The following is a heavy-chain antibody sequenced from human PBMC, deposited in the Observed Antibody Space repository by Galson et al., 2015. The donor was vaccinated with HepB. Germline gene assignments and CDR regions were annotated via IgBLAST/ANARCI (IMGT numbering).Heavy chain of an antibody. CDR1: GFTFSSYA. Sequence: SLRLSCAASGFTFSSYAMHWVRQAPGKGLEWVAVISYDGSNKYYADSVKGRFTISRDNSKNTLYLQMNSLRAEDTAVYYCARDGRKWDTAMGLGDYWGQGTLVTVSS. CDR2: ISYDGSNK. V-gene: IGHV3-30-3*01. D-gene: IGHD5-18*01. J-gene: IGHJ4*02. CDR3: ARDGRKWDTAMGLGDY.